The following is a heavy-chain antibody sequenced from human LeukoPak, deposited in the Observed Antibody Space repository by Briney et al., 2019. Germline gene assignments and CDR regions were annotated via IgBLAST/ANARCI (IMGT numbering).Heavy chain of an antibody. Sequence: SETLSLTCAVSGDSISSGGYTWTWSRPPPGKGMEWIGYIYHSGSTYYNPSLKSRGTISVDRSKNQFSLKLSSVTAADTAVYYCARDGGTGTSGAFDIWGQGTMVTVSS. J-gene: IGHJ3*02. V-gene: IGHV4-30-2*01. CDR3: ARDGGTGTSGAFDI. CDR2: IYHSGST. CDR1: GDSISSGGYT. D-gene: IGHD1-1*01.